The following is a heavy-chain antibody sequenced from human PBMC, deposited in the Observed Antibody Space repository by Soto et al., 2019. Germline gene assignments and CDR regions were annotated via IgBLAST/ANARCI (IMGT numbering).Heavy chain of an antibody. J-gene: IGHJ4*02. D-gene: IGHD2-15*01. Sequence: EVQLLESGGGSVQAGGSLRLSCAASGITISNYPMSWVRQAPGKGLDWVSGISGSGDRTYYADSAKSRFTISKDISTNSVSLQLSSLRVEDTAVYFWVTDDGGCPSTAPHWAQGTPVTVSS. CDR3: VTDDGGCPSTAPH. V-gene: IGHV3-23*01. CDR2: ISGSGDRT. CDR1: GITISNYP.